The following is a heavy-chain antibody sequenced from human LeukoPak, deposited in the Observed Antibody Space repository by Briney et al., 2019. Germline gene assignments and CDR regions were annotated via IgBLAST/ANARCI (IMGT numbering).Heavy chain of an antibody. Sequence: GGSLRLSCAPSGFTFSRHGMHWVRQAPGKGLEWVAIISNDGSRKYYAHSVEGRFTISRDNSKNTLYLQMDSLRAEDTAVYYCAKPRSTGYYQPFGYWGQGTLVTVSS. J-gene: IGHJ4*02. CDR1: GFTFSRHG. CDR3: AKPRSTGYYQPFGY. CDR2: ISNDGSRK. D-gene: IGHD3-9*01. V-gene: IGHV3-30*18.